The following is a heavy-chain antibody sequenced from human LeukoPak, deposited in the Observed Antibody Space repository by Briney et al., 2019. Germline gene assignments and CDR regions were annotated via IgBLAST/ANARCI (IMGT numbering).Heavy chain of an antibody. D-gene: IGHD6-6*01. CDR1: GFTFSSYA. CDR2: ISSSSSYI. V-gene: IGHV3-21*01. Sequence: PGGSLRLSCAASGFTFSSYAMSWVRQAPGKGLEWVSSISSSSSYIYYADSVKGRFTISRDNAKNSLYLQMNSLRAEDTAVYYCAREYSSSWIYFDYWGQGTLVTVSS. J-gene: IGHJ4*02. CDR3: AREYSSSWIYFDY.